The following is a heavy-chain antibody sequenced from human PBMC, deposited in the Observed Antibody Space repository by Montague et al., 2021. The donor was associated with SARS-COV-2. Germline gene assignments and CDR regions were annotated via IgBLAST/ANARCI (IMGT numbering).Heavy chain of an antibody. CDR3: ARAQNTCFIANCVNYFEV. J-gene: IGHJ4*02. D-gene: IGHD1-1*01. CDR2: VHYTGST. Sequence: SETLSLTCEVSGDSISSYYWSWIRQSPGKGLEWIGYVHYTGSTKYTPSLKTRVTLSLDTPKNRFSLKLRSVTAADTAIYYCARAQNTCFIANCVNYFEVWGLGALVTVSS. V-gene: IGHV4-59*01. CDR1: GDSISSYY.